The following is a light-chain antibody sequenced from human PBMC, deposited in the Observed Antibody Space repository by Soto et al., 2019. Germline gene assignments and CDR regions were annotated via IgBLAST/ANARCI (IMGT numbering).Light chain of an antibody. V-gene: IGLV2-8*01. CDR2: EVS. J-gene: IGLJ2*01. CDR3: SSYAGNNVV. CDR1: SSDVGSYNY. Sequence: QSALTQPPSASGSPGQSVTISCTGTSSDVGSYNYVSWYQQHPGKAPKLMIYEVSKRPSGVPDRFSGSKSGNTASLTVSGLQAEDEADYYCSSYAGNNVVFGGGTKLTVL.